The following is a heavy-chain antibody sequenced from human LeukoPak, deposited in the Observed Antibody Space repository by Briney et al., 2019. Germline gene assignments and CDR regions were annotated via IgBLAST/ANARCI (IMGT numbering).Heavy chain of an antibody. V-gene: IGHV3-23*01. CDR1: GFTFSSYA. J-gene: IGHJ4*02. Sequence: GGSLRLSCAASGFTFSSYAMSWVRQAPGKGLEWVSSISASGGSTYYADSVKGRFTISRDNSKNTLYLQMNSLAAEDTAVYYCAKNRKIFDYWGQGTQVIVSS. CDR3: AKNRKIFDY. CDR2: ISASGGST.